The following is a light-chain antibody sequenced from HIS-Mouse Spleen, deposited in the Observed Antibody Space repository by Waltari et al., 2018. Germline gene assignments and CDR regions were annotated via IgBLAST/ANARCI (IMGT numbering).Light chain of an antibody. CDR1: QGISNY. CDR3: QXYNSYPFT. J-gene: IGKJ3*01. Sequence: DIQMTQSPSSXXAXVXXRXXITCRASQGISNYLAWFQQKPGKAPKSLXYAASSLQSGVPXKFSGSGSXTDFTLTISSLQPEDFATXYCQXYNSYPFTFGPGTKVDIK. CDR2: AAS. V-gene: IGKV1-16*02.